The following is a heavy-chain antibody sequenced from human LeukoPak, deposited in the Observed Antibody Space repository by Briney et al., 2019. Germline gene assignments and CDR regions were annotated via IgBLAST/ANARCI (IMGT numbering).Heavy chain of an antibody. CDR3: ARISDSFYMDV. V-gene: IGHV3-48*01. J-gene: IGHJ6*03. D-gene: IGHD2-21*01. CDR2: ISGRSGTI. Sequence: GGSLRLSCAASGFTFSTYSMNWVRQAPGKGLEWVSYISGRSGTIYYADSVKGRFTMSRDKAKNSLYLQMNSLRAEDTAVYYCARISDSFYMDVWGKGTTVTVSS. CDR1: GFTFSTYS.